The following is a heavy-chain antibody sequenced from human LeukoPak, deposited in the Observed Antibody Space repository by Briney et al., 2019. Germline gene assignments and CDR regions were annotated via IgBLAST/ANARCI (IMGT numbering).Heavy chain of an antibody. CDR1: GFTFSSYS. CDR3: ARYHHLKPENNWNPSRYNWFDP. CDR2: ISSSSSYI. J-gene: IGHJ5*02. V-gene: IGHV3-21*01. Sequence: GGSLRLSCAASGFTFSSYSMNWVRQAPGKGLEWVSSISSSSSYIYYADSVKGRFTISRDNAKNSLYLQMNSLRAEDTAVYYCARYHHLKPENNWNPSRYNWFDPWGQGTLVTVSS. D-gene: IGHD1-20*01.